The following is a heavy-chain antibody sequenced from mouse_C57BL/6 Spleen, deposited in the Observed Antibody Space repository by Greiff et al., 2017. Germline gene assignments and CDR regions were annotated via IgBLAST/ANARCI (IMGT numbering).Heavy chain of an antibody. Sequence: VQGVESGGGLVKPGGSLKLSCAASGFTFSSYTMSWVRQTPATRLEWVATISGGGGNTYYPDSVKGRFTLSRDNAKNTLYLQMSSLRSEDTALYYCARLLNYYGAGMDYWGQGTSVTVSS. CDR2: ISGGGGNT. CDR1: GFTFSSYT. J-gene: IGHJ4*01. CDR3: ARLLNYYGAGMDY. D-gene: IGHD1-1*01. V-gene: IGHV5-9*04.